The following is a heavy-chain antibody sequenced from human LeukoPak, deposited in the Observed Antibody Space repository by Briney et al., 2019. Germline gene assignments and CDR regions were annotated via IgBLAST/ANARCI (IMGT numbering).Heavy chain of an antibody. V-gene: IGHV1-69*04. D-gene: IGHD2-15*01. Sequence: ASVKVSCKASGGTFSSYAISWVRQAPGQGLEWMGRIIPILGIANYAQKFQGRVTITADKSTSTAYMELSSLRSEDTAVYYCARPSGYCSGGRCGMDVWGQGTTVTVSS. CDR1: GGTFSSYA. CDR3: ARPSGYCSGGRCGMDV. CDR2: IIPILGIA. J-gene: IGHJ6*02.